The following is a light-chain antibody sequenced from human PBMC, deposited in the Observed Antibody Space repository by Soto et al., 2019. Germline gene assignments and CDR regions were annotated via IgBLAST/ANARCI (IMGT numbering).Light chain of an antibody. CDR1: SSDVGGSNY. V-gene: IGLV2-14*01. CDR3: SSFTSSRTPYV. Sequence: QSALTQPASVSGSPGQSITISCTGTSSDVGGSNYVSWYQQHPGKAPKLMIYEVSNRPSGVSNRFSGSRSGNTASLTISGLQAEDEADYYCSSFTSSRTPYVFGTGTKVTVL. J-gene: IGLJ1*01. CDR2: EVS.